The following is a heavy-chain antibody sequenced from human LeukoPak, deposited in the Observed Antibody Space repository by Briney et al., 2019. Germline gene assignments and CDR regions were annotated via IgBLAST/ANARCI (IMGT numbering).Heavy chain of an antibody. Sequence: GGSLRLSCAASGFTFSSFAMSWVRQAPGKGLEWASAISGSGGSTYYADSVKGRFTISRDNSKDTLSLQMNSLRAEDTAVYYCAKASTVVRVVDAFDIWGQGTMVTVSS. D-gene: IGHD4-23*01. CDR1: GFTFSSFA. V-gene: IGHV3-23*01. J-gene: IGHJ3*02. CDR2: ISGSGGST. CDR3: AKASTVVRVVDAFDI.